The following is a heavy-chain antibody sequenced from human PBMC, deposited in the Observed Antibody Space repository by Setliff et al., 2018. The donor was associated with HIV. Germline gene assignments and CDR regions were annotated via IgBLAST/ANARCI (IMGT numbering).Heavy chain of an antibody. CDR2: IDGDGSGT. CDR1: GFSFSYYW. CDR3: ARDWRHGYDLNFDY. D-gene: IGHD5-12*01. Sequence: PGGSLRLSCAASGFSFSYYWMHWVRQAPGKGLEWVARIDGDGSGTSYADSVQGRFTISRDNAKNSLYLQMNSLRAEDTAMYYCARDWRHGYDLNFDYWGQGTLVTVSS. V-gene: IGHV3-74*01. J-gene: IGHJ4*02.